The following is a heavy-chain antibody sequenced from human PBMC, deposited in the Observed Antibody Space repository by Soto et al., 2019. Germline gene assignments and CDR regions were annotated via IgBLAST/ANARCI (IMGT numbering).Heavy chain of an antibody. Sequence: GGSLRLSCAASGFTFSSYGMHWVRQAPGKGLEWVAVISYDGSNKYYADSVKGRFTISRDNSKNTLYLQMNSLRAEDTAVYYCESDLDYSSAHHYYYYGMDVWGQGTTVTVSS. D-gene: IGHD6-25*01. CDR2: ISYDGSNK. CDR1: GFTFSSYG. CDR3: ESDLDYSSAHHYYYYGMDV. V-gene: IGHV3-30*03. J-gene: IGHJ6*02.